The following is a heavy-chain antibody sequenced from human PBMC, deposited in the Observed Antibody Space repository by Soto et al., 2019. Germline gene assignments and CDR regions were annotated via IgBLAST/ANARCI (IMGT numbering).Heavy chain of an antibody. V-gene: IGHV3-23*01. D-gene: IGHD2-2*01. J-gene: IGHJ6*02. CDR3: AKDNYCSSTSCYSAKGTYYGMDV. CDR1: GFTFSSYA. Sequence: GGSLRLSCAASGFTFSSYAMSWVRQAPGKGLEWVSAISGSGGSTYYADSVKGRFTISRDNSKNTLYLQMNSLRAEDTAVYYCAKDNYCSSTSCYSAKGTYYGMDVWGQGTTVTVSS. CDR2: ISGSGGST.